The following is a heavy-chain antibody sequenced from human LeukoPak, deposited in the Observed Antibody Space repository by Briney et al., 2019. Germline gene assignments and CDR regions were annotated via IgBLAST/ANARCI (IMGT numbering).Heavy chain of an antibody. J-gene: IGHJ4*02. Sequence: GGSLRLSCAASGFSLSSYAMSWVRQAPGKGLERVSSISSTDAGTYHADSVRGRFTISRDSSKNTLYLQMNSLRAEDAAVYYCAKDPLRRGATFGYWGQGTLVTVSS. D-gene: IGHD1-26*01. CDR1: GFSLSSYA. V-gene: IGHV3-23*01. CDR3: AKDPLRRGATFGY. CDR2: ISSTDAGT.